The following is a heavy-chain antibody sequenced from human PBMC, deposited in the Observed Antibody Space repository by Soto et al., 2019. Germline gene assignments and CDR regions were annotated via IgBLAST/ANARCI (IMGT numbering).Heavy chain of an antibody. CDR1: GGSISSGGYY. V-gene: IGHV4-31*03. Sequence: SETLSLTCTVSGGSISSGGYYWSWIRQHPGKGLEWIGYIYYSGSTYYNPSLKSRVTISVDTSKNQFSLKLSSVTAADTAVYYCASELAALNWFDPWGQGTLVTVSS. CDR3: ASELAALNWFDP. CDR2: IYYSGST. J-gene: IGHJ5*02. D-gene: IGHD1-1*01.